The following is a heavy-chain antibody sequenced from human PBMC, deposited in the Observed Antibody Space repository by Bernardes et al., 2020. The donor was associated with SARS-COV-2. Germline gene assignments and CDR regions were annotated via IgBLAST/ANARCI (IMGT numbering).Heavy chain of an antibody. J-gene: IGHJ5*02. CDR3: AKLFDIRGGTGLDP. V-gene: IGHV3-21*01. CDR2: ITSSSYI. CDR1: GFTFSDYT. Sequence: GWSLRRSCAASGFTFSDYTMNWVRQAPGKGLEWVSSITSSSYISYADSVKGRFTVSRDNAKNSLYLQMNSLRAEDTAVYYCAKLFDIRGGTGLDPWGQGTLVTVSS. D-gene: IGHD3-9*01.